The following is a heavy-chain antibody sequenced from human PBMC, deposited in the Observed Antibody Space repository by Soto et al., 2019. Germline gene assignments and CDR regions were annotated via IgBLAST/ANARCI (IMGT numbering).Heavy chain of an antibody. CDR2: INPKSRGT. V-gene: IGHV1-2*02. CDR3: ARVTLKAGNWFDP. J-gene: IGHJ5*02. Sequence: QVQLVQSGAEVRKPGASVKVSCKASGYTFTDYFIHWVRQAPGQGFEWMGWINPKSRGTNYAQKFQGRGNMTSDTSNSTAYMELRGLRSDDTAVYYCARVTLKAGNWFDPWGQGTLVTVSS. CDR1: GYTFTDYF.